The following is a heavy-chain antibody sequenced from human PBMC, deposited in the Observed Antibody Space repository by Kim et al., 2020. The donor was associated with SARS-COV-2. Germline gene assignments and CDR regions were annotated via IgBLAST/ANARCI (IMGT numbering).Heavy chain of an antibody. CDR3: ARDRSGYGSGSYLIDYYYYYGMDV. V-gene: IGHV1-18*01. CDR2: ISAYNGNT. J-gene: IGHJ6*02. CDR1: GYTFTSYG. Sequence: ASVKVSCKASGYTFTSYGISWVRQAPGQGLEWMGWISAYNGNTNYAQKLQGRVTMTTDTSTSTAYMELRSLRSDDTAVYYCARDRSGYGSGSYLIDYYYYYGMDVWGQGTTVTVSS. D-gene: IGHD3-10*01.